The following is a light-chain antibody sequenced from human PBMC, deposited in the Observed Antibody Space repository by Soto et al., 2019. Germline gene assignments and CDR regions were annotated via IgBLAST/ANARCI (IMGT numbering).Light chain of an antibody. CDR2: GAS. CDR1: QSVSSSY. CDR3: QQYGSSPRT. V-gene: IGKV3-20*01. Sequence: EIVLTQSPGGLSLSPGERGTLSCGASQSVSSSYLAWYQQKPGQAPRLLIYGASTRATGIPDRFSGSGSGTDFTLTISRLEPEDFAVYYCQQYGSSPRTFGQGTKV. J-gene: IGKJ1*01.